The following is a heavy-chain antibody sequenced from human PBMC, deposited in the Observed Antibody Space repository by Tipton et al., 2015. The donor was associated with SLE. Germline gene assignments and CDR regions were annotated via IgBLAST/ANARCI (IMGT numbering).Heavy chain of an antibody. CDR3: AGGELRYGDYDFYY. CDR2: INHSGST. J-gene: IGHJ4*02. V-gene: IGHV4-34*01. D-gene: IGHD4-17*01. Sequence: LRLSCAVYGGSFSGYYWSWIRQPPGKGLEWIGEINHSGSTNYNPPLKSRVTISGDTSKNQFSLRLSSVTAADTAVYYCAGGELRYGDYDFYYWGQGSLVTVSS. CDR1: GGSFSGYY.